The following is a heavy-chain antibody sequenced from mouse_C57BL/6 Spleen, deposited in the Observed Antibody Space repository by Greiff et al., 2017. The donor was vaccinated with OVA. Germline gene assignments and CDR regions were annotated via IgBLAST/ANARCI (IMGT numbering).Heavy chain of an antibody. CDR1: GFTFSSYA. J-gene: IGHJ4*01. CDR3: ARDDRYWEGMDY. CDR2: ISDGGSYT. Sequence: EVHLVESGGGLVKPGGSLKLSCAASGFTFSSYAMSWVRQTPEKRLEWVATISDGGSYTYYPDNVKGRFTISRDNAKNNLYLQMRHLKSEDTAMYYFARDDRYWEGMDYWGQGTSVTVSS. D-gene: IGHD4-1*01. V-gene: IGHV5-4*01.